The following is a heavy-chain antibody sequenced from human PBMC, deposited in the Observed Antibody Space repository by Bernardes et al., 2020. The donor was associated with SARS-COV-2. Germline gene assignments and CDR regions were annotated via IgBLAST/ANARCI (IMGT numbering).Heavy chain of an antibody. D-gene: IGHD6-19*01. V-gene: IGHV1-24*01. CDR3: ATSPAVAGKAIGY. CDR2: FDPEDRET. J-gene: IGHJ4*02. Sequence: APVNVSCKVSGYTLTELSMHWVRQAPGKGLEWMGGFDPEDRETIYAEKFQGRVTMTEDTSTDTAYMELSILRSEDTAVYYYATSPAVAGKAIGYWGQGTLVTVSS. CDR1: GYTLTELS.